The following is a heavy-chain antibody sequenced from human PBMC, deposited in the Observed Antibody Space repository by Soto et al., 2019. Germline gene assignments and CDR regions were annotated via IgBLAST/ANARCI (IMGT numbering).Heavy chain of an antibody. CDR2: IYHSGST. J-gene: IGHJ4*02. V-gene: IGHV4-30-2*01. Sequence: PSETLSLTCAVSGGSISSGGYSWSWIRQPPGKGLEWIGYIYHSGSTYYNPSLKSRVTISVDRSKNQFSLKLSSVTAADTAVYYCASLKSDYYDSSGYYYFDYWGQGTLVTVSS. D-gene: IGHD3-22*01. CDR3: ASLKSDYYDSSGYYYFDY. CDR1: GGSISSGGYS.